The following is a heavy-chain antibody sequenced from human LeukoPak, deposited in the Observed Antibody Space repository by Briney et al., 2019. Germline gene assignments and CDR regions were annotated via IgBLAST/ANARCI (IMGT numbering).Heavy chain of an antibody. CDR3: ARDLATVATPYFDY. D-gene: IGHD4-23*01. J-gene: IGHJ4*02. CDR2: INSNSGGT. CDR1: GGTFSSYA. Sequence: ASVKVSCKASGGTFSSYAISWVRQAPGQGLEWMGWINSNSGGTNYAQKFQGRVTMTRDTSITTVFMELSRLTSDDTAVYYCARDLATVATPYFDYWGQGTLVTVSS. V-gene: IGHV1-2*02.